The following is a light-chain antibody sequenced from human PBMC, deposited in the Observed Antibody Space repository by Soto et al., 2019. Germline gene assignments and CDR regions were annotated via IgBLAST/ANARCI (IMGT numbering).Light chain of an antibody. V-gene: IGKV3D-20*02. CDR3: HQRQSWPRT. J-gene: IGKJ1*01. CDR1: QTVINNQ. Sequence: GGRANLSFRASQTVINNQLAWYQKTPGQPTRLVINGASSRATGIPDRFSASGSGTDLTLNLSDVKPEDCELDEGHQRQSWPRTFCQGTKVENK. CDR2: GAS.